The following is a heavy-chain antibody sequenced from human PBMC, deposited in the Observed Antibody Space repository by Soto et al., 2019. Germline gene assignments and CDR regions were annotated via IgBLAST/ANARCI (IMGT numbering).Heavy chain of an antibody. D-gene: IGHD3-3*01. CDR2: IYYSGST. J-gene: IGHJ6*02. V-gene: IGHV4-30-4*01. CDR1: GGSISSGDYY. CDR3: ARDHALPYYDFWSGYYRNYYGMDV. Sequence: PSETLSLTCTVSGGSISSGDYYWSWIRQPPGKGLEWIGYIYYSGSTCYNPSLKSRVTISVDTSKNQFSLKLSSVTAADTAVYYCARDHALPYYDFWSGYYRNYYGMDVWGQGTTVTVSS.